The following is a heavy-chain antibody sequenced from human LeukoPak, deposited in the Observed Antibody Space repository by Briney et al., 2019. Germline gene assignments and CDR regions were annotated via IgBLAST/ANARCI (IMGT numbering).Heavy chain of an antibody. CDR1: GGSISSYY. CDR2: VYTSGST. CDR3: ARGYSSGWWYFQH. Sequence: SETLSLTCTVSGGSISSYYWSWIRQPPGKGLEWIGRVYTSGSTNYNPSLKSRVTMSVDTSKNQFSLKLSSLTAADTAMYYCARGYSSGWWYFQHWGQGTLVTVSS. J-gene: IGHJ1*01. D-gene: IGHD6-19*01. V-gene: IGHV4-4*07.